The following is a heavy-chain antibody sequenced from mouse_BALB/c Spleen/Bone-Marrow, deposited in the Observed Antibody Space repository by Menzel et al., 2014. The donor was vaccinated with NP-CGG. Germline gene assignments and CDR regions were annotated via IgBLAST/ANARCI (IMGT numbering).Heavy chain of an antibody. CDR2: ISSGSSTI. CDR1: GFTFSSFG. J-gene: IGHJ2*01. CDR3: ARDVPLYDVGYFDY. D-gene: IGHD2-14*01. Sequence: EVQVVESWGGLVQPGGSRKLSCAASGFTFSSFGMHWVRQAPEKGLEWVAYISSGSSTIYYADTVKGRFTISRDNPKNTLFLQMTSLRSEDTAMYYCARDVPLYDVGYFDYWGQGTTLTVSS. V-gene: IGHV5-17*02.